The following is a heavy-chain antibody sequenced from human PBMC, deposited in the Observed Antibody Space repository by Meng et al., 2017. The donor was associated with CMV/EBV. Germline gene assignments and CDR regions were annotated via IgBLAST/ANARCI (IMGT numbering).Heavy chain of an antibody. J-gene: IGHJ5*02. CDR3: ARGFTGVLLWFGESLGWFDP. V-gene: IGHV4-39*07. D-gene: IGHD3-10*01. Sequence: PSASLSLICTVSGGSIGSSSYYWGWIRQPPGKGLEWIGSIYYSGSTYYNPSLKSRVTISVDTSKNQFSLKLSSVTAADTAVYYCARGFTGVLLWFGESLGWFDPWGQGTLVTVSS. CDR2: IYYSGST. CDR1: GGSIGSSSYY.